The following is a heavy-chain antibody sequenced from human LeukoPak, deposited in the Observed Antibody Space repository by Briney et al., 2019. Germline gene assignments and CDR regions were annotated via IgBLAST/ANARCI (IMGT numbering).Heavy chain of an antibody. CDR3: ARDDGDV. V-gene: IGHV3-7*01. Sequence: GGSLRLSCEASGFTLSSYWRKWVRQAPGEGLEGVATVSGDGSGKYFVESVKDRFTISRDSAKNSLYLEMDSLTVEDTAVYFCARDDGDVWGKGTTVTVSS. J-gene: IGHJ6*04. CDR2: VSGDGSGK. CDR1: GFTLSSYW.